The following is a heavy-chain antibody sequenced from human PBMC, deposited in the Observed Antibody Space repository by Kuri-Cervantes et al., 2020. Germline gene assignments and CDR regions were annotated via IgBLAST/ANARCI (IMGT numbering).Heavy chain of an antibody. CDR1: GFTFSSYA. D-gene: IGHD1-1*01. V-gene: IGHV3-30-3*01. CDR3: ARANSSSLWYHYYMDV. J-gene: IGHJ6*03. Sequence: LSLTCAASGFTFSSYAMHWVRQAPGKGLEWVAVISYDGSNKYYADSVKGRFTISRDNSKNTLYLQMNSLRAEDTAVYYCARANSSSLWYHYYMDVWGKGTTVTVSS. CDR2: ISYDGSNK.